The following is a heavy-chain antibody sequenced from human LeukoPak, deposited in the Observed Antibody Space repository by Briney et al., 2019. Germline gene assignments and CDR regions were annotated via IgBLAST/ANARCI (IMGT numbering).Heavy chain of an antibody. CDR1: GFTFSSYS. CDR2: ITRNGGRT. V-gene: IGHV3-64*01. D-gene: IGHD3-16*02. CDR3: ARWGGRYPFDY. Sequence: PGGSLRLSCAASGFTFSSYSMHWVRQAPGKGVEYVSAITRNGGRTYYANSVKGRFTISRYNSKNTLYLQMGSLRAEDMAVYYCARWGGRYPFDYWGQGTLVTVSS. J-gene: IGHJ4*02.